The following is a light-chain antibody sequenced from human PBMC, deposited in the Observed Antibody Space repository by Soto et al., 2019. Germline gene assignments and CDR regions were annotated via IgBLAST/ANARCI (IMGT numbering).Light chain of an antibody. Sequence: QSALIQPPSVSGSPGQSVTISCTGTSSDVGSYDYVSWYQQHPGTVPKPMIYNVNTRPSGVPDRFSGSKSGNTASMTISGLQAEDEADYYCSSYKSGATLVFGGGTKLTVL. CDR2: NVN. J-gene: IGLJ2*01. V-gene: IGLV2-18*02. CDR1: SSDVGSYDY. CDR3: SSYKSGATLV.